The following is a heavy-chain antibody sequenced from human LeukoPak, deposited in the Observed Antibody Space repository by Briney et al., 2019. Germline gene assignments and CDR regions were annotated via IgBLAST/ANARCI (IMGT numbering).Heavy chain of an antibody. CDR1: GYTFTGYY. Sequence: ASVKVSCKASGYTFTGYYMHWVRQAPGQGLEWMGWINPNSGGTNYAQKFQGRVTMTRDTSISTAYMELSRLRSDDTAVYYCARGVLMVYAMDFDYWGQGTLVTVSS. CDR3: ARGVLMVYAMDFDY. V-gene: IGHV1-2*02. CDR2: INPNSGGT. D-gene: IGHD2-8*01. J-gene: IGHJ4*02.